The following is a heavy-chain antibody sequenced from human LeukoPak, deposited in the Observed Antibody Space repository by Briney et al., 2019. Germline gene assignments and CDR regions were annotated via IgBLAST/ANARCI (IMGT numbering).Heavy chain of an antibody. CDR2: IYYSGST. CDR3: ARGSGKVATTYFDY. V-gene: IGHV4-61*01. J-gene: IGHJ4*02. CDR1: GGSVSSGSYY. D-gene: IGHD5-12*01. Sequence: SETLFLTCTVSGGSVSSGSYYWSWIRQPPGKGLEWIGYIYYSGSTNYNPSLKSRVTISVDTSKNQFSLKLSSVTAADTAVYYCARGSGKVATTYFDYWGQGTLVTVSS.